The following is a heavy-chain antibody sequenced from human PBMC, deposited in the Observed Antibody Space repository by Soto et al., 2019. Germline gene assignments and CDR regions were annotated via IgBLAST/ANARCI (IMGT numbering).Heavy chain of an antibody. CDR1: GFTFSSYA. V-gene: IGHV3-23*01. CDR2: LSGSGGST. J-gene: IGHJ4*02. Sequence: EVQLLESGGGLVQPGGSLRLSCAASGFTFSSYAMSWVRQAPVKGLEWVSGLSGSGGSTYYADSVKGRFTISRDNSKSTLYLQMNSLRAEDTAVYYFAKDPPMVTAAYWCEGTLVTVSS. CDR3: AKDPPMVTAAY. D-gene: IGHD2-21*02.